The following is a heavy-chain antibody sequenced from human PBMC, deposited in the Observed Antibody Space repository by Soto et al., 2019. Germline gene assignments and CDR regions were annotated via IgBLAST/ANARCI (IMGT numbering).Heavy chain of an antibody. CDR2: ISGSGGGT. V-gene: IGHV3-23*01. D-gene: IGHD6-13*01. Sequence: EVQLLESGGTLVQPGGSLRLSCAASGFTFYNFAMSWVRQAPGKGLEWVSSISGSGGGTYYADSVKGRFTTSRDNSKNTLYLQMNSLRVEDTAIYYCAKDTEPYSSPNCFDPWGQGTLVTVSP. J-gene: IGHJ5*02. CDR1: GFTFYNFA. CDR3: AKDTEPYSSPNCFDP.